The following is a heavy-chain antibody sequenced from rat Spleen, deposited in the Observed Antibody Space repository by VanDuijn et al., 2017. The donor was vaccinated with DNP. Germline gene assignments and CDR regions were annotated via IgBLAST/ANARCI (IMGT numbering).Heavy chain of an antibody. Sequence: QVQMKETGPGLVQTTETLSVTCTVSGFALTSSGVHWVRQAPGKGLEWMGIIWGDGSTNYKSAFKSRLSIKRDTSKSQVFLTMNSLQTDDTAVYYCVRTGVNYWGQGVMVTVSS. CDR2: IWGDGST. D-gene: IGHD5-1*01. CDR1: GFALTSSG. V-gene: IGHV2-77*01. CDR3: VRTGVNY. J-gene: IGHJ2*01.